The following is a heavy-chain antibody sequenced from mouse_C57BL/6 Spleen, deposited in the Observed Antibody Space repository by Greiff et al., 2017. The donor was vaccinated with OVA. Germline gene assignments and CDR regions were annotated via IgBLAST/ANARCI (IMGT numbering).Heavy chain of an antibody. CDR1: GFTFSSYT. CDR2: ISGGGGNT. V-gene: IGHV5-9*01. J-gene: IGHJ2*01. CDR3: ARQVGYYFDY. D-gene: IGHD2-2*01. Sequence: EVMLVESGGGLVKPGGSLKLSCAASGFTFSSYTMSWVRQTPEKRLEWVATISGGGGNTYYPDSVKGRFTISRDNAKNTLYLQMSSLRSEDTALYYCARQVGYYFDYWGQGTTLTVSS.